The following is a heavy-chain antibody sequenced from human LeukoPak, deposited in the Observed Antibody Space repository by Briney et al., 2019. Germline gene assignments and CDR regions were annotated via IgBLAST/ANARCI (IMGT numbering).Heavy chain of an antibody. CDR3: ARRRIVATIGFFDY. V-gene: IGHV4-39*01. CDR1: GGSISSSSYY. D-gene: IGHD5-12*01. Sequence: SETLSLTCTVSGGSISSSSYYWGWIRQPPGKGLEWIGSIYYSGSTYYNPSLKSRVTISVDTPKNQFSLKLSSVTAADTAVYYCARRRIVATIGFFDYWGQGTLVTVSS. CDR2: IYYSGST. J-gene: IGHJ4*02.